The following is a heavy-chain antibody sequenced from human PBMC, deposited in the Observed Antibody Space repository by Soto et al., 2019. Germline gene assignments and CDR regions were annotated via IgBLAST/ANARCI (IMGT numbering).Heavy chain of an antibody. CDR3: ARDTAHYYDSRGGAFDI. D-gene: IGHD3-22*01. CDR2: IWYDGSNK. J-gene: IGHJ3*02. V-gene: IGHV3-33*01. Sequence: QVQLVESGGGVVQPGRSLRLSCAASGFTFSSYGMHWVRQAPGKGLERVAVIWYDGSNKYYADSVKGRFTISRDNSKNTLYLQMNSRRAEDTAVYYCARDTAHYYDSRGGAFDIWGQGTMVTVSS. CDR1: GFTFSSYG.